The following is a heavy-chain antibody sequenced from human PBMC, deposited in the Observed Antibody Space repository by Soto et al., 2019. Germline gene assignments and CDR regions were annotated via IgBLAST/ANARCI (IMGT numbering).Heavy chain of an antibody. Sequence: GASVKVSCKASGYTFTSYYMHWVRQAPGQGLEWMGIINPSGGSTSYAQKFQGRVTMTRDTSTSTVYMELSSLRSEDTAVYYCAREGKSKYSSSSDWFDPWGQGTLVTVSS. CDR3: AREGKSKYSSSSDWFDP. J-gene: IGHJ5*02. CDR1: GYTFTSYY. D-gene: IGHD6-6*01. CDR2: INPSGGST. V-gene: IGHV1-46*01.